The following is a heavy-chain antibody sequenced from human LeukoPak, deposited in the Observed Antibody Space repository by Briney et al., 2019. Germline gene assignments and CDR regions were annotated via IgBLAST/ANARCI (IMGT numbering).Heavy chain of an antibody. D-gene: IGHD3-10*01. V-gene: IGHV1-18*01. CDR3: ARLLEYYYGSGSYYSYYYMDV. CDR2: ISAYNANT. Sequence: ASVKVSCKTSGYTFTSYGITWVRQAPGQGLEWMGWISAYNANTNYAQNLQGRVIMTTDTSTSTAYMELRSLRSDDTAVYYCARLLEYYYGSGSYYSYYYMDVWGKGTTVTISS. J-gene: IGHJ6*03. CDR1: GYTFTSYG.